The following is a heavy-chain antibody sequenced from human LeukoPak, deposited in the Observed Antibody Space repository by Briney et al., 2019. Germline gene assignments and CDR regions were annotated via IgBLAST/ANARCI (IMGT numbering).Heavy chain of an antibody. J-gene: IGHJ4*02. D-gene: IGHD6-19*01. CDR1: GFTFSTYV. CDR3: AKVRYSSGWPEFDY. V-gene: IGHV3-23*01. CDR2: ISVGAEYI. Sequence: GGSLRLSCAASGFTFSTYVMNWFRQAPGKGLEWVSTISVGAEYIFYADSVKGRFTISRDDSNNALFLQMHSLRAEDTAVYYCAKVRYSSGWPEFDYWGQGTLVTVSS.